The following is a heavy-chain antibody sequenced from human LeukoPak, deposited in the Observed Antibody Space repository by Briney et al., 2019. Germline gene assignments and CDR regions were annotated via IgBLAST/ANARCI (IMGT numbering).Heavy chain of an antibody. Sequence: GGSLRLSCAASGFIFSSYAMSWVRQAPGEGLTWLSGISGSGGTTYYADSVKGRFTISRDNSKSTLYLQINSLRAEDTAIYYCAKDHEQWLTYFDYWGQGTLVTVSS. D-gene: IGHD6-19*01. J-gene: IGHJ4*02. CDR1: GFIFSSYA. CDR2: ISGSGGTT. CDR3: AKDHEQWLTYFDY. V-gene: IGHV3-23*01.